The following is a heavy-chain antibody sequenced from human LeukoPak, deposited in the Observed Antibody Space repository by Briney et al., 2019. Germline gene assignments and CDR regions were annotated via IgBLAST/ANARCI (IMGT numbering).Heavy chain of an antibody. D-gene: IGHD4-23*01. CDR1: GGSIGSSLYF. CDR2: IYYSGTT. V-gene: IGHV4-39*01. CDR3: ARYLDYGGNSRVFQH. Sequence: SETLSLTCSVSGGSIGSSLYFWGWIRQPPGKGLEWIGNIYYSGTTYYNPSLKSRVTISIDTSKNQFSLKLSSVTAADTAFYYCARYLDYGGNSRVFQHWGQGTLVTVSS. J-gene: IGHJ1*01.